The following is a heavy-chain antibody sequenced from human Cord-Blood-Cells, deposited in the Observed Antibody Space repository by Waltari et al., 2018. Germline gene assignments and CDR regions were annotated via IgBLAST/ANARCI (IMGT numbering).Heavy chain of an antibody. J-gene: IGHJ6*02. Sequence: HVQLQPSGPGLVKPSQPLSLTCAISGDSVSRNSAACNWIRQSPSRGLEWLGRTYYRSKWYNDYAVSVKSRININPDTSKNQFSLQLNSGTREDTAVYYCASAVYSSGFDYYDGMDGWGQGTTVTVSS. D-gene: IGHD6-19*01. CDR1: GDSVSRNSAA. V-gene: IGHV6-1*01. CDR2: TYYRSKWYN. CDR3: ASAVYSSGFDYYDGMDG.